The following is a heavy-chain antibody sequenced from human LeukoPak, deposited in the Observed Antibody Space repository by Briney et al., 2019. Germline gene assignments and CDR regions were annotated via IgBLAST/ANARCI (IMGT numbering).Heavy chain of an antibody. CDR1: GGSISSSSYY. D-gene: IGHD6-13*01. V-gene: IGHV4-39*01. CDR3: ARGRPGAAAAA. J-gene: IGHJ5*02. Sequence: ETLSLTCTVSGGSISSSSYYWGWIRQPPGKGLEWIGTIYYSGNTYYNPSLKSRVTISVDTSKNQFSLKLSSVTAADTAVYYCARGRPGAAAAAWGEGT. CDR2: IYYSGNT.